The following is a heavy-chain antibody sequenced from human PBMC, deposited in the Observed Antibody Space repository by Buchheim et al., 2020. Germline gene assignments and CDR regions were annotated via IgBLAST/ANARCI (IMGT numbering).Heavy chain of an antibody. V-gene: IGHV3-23*01. D-gene: IGHD4-17*01. J-gene: IGHJ3*02. CDR2: IRGTYSS. CDR1: GLTFSTYA. CDR3: AADPNGDYIGAFDM. Sequence: EVQVLESGGGLVQPGGSLTLSCAVSGLTFSTYAMTWVRQGPARGLEWVSSIRGTYSSEYADAVEGRFTISRDNSKSTLYLQMNSLRREDTAVYYCAADPNGDYIGAFDMWGQGT.